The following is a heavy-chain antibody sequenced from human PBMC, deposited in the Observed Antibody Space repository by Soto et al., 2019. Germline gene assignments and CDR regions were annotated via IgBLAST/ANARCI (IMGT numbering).Heavy chain of an antibody. J-gene: IGHJ4*02. Sequence: WASVKVSCKASGYTFTSYGISWVRQAPGQGLEWMGWISAYNGNTNYAQKLQGRVTMTTDTSTSTAYMDLRSLRSDDTAVYYCARVAYCGGDCYSEVDYWGQGTLVTVSS. V-gene: IGHV1-18*04. D-gene: IGHD2-21*02. CDR3: ARVAYCGGDCYSEVDY. CDR2: ISAYNGNT. CDR1: GYTFTSYG.